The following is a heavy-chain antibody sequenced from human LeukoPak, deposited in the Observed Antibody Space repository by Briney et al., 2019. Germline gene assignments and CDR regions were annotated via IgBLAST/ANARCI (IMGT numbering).Heavy chain of an antibody. CDR3: ARPRRSHYFDY. CDR2: ISAESGNT. CDR1: GYRFSDYA. V-gene: IGHV1-18*01. J-gene: IGHJ4*02. Sequence: ASVKVSCKASGYRFSDYAISWVRQAPGQGPAWMGWISAESGNTESAQNFQGRVTMTTDTSTSAAFLELRSLRSDDTAVYYCARPRRSHYFDYWGQGTLVTVSS.